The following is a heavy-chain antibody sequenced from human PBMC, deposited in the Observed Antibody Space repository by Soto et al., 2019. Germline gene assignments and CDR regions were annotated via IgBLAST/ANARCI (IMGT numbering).Heavy chain of an antibody. Sequence: QVQLQESGPGLVKPSGTLSLTCAVSGDSASSPYYWCWVRQPPGKGLEWIGEVFHTGTTCYNPSLRSRVTISMDKSNNQFSLDLSSVTAADTAVYYCARSAGWYAVHSWGPGTLVIVSS. CDR2: VFHTGTT. D-gene: IGHD6-19*01. CDR3: ARSAGWYAVHS. CDR1: GDSASSPYY. V-gene: IGHV4-4*02. J-gene: IGHJ4*02.